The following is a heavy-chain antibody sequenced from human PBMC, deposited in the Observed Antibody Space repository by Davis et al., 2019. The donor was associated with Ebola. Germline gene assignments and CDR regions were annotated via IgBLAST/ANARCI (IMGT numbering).Heavy chain of an antibody. CDR3: ARLRDSSGYSINYFDY. D-gene: IGHD3-22*01. J-gene: IGHJ4*02. CDR1: GDSIRSYY. CDR2: IYYSGST. Sequence: MPSETLSLTCTVSGDSIRSYYWSWIRQPPGKGLEWIGYIYYSGSTNYNPSLKSRVTISVDTSKNQFSLKLSSVTAADTAVYYCARLRDSSGYSINYFDYWGQGTLVTVSS. V-gene: IGHV4-59*01.